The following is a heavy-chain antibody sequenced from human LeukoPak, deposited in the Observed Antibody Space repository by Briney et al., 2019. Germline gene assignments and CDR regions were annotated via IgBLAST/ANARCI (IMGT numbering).Heavy chain of an antibody. D-gene: IGHD3-10*01. Sequence: ASVKVSCKASGYTFTSYYMHWVRQAPGQGLEWMGIINPSGGSTSYAQKFQGRVTMTRDTSTSTVYMELRSLRSDDTAVYYCARDGLLRFGERGYWGQGTLVNVSS. CDR1: GYTFTSYY. CDR2: INPSGGST. CDR3: ARDGLLRFGERGY. J-gene: IGHJ4*02. V-gene: IGHV1-46*01.